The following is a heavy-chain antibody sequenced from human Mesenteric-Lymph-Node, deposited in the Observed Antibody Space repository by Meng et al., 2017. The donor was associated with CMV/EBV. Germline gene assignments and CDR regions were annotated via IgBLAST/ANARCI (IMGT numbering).Heavy chain of an antibody. CDR1: GGSISSYY. CDR3: ARASGDYDSSGYYVFFDY. CDR2: IYYSGST. V-gene: IGHV4-59*01. D-gene: IGHD3-22*01. J-gene: IGHJ4*02. Sequence: SETLSLTCTVSGGSISSYYWSWIRQPPGKGLEWIGYIYYSGSTNYNPSLKSRVTISVDTSKNQFSLKLSSVTAADTAVYYCARASGDYDSSGYYVFFDYWGQGTLVTVSS.